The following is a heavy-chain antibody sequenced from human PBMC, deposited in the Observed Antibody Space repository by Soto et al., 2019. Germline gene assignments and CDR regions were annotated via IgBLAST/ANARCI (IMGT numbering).Heavy chain of an antibody. V-gene: IGHV4-30-4*01. CDR3: AREKGYISGPKNYDS. J-gene: IGHJ4*02. CDR2: IYDSGSS. Sequence: SETLSLTCTVSGGSVSSGDYFWSWIRQPPGKGLEWIGYIYDSGSSYYNPSLKSRVTMSVDTSKNQFSLKLRSVTAADTAMYYCAREKGYISGPKNYDSWGQGTLVTVSS. D-gene: IGHD5-12*01. CDR1: GGSVSSGDYF.